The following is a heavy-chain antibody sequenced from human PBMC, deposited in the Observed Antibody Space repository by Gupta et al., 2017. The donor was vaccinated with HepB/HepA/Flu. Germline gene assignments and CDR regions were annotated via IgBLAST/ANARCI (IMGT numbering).Heavy chain of an antibody. J-gene: IGHJ4*02. CDR3: AKDRRFASVGGTLYFDS. D-gene: IGHD1-26*01. V-gene: IGHV3-9*01. CDR1: GFTFDDYA. Sequence: EVQLVESGGDLIQPGRSLRLSCEASGFTFDDYAMHWVRQAPGKGLEWVSGISWNSDTIVYADSVKGRFSISRDNAKKSLFLEMNSLRADDTALYYCAKDRRFASVGGTLYFDSWGQGTLVTVAS. CDR2: ISWNSDTI.